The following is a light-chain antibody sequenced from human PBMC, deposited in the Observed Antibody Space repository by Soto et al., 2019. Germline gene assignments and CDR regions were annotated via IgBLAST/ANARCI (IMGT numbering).Light chain of an antibody. Sequence: DIPMTQSPSTLSASVGDRVTITCRASQSISDWLAWFQLKPGKAPKLLIYDASSLESGVPSRFSGSGSGTEFTLTISSLQPDDFATYYCQQANSFPRTFGGGTKVEIK. CDR2: DAS. CDR3: QQANSFPRT. V-gene: IGKV1-5*01. J-gene: IGKJ4*01. CDR1: QSISDW.